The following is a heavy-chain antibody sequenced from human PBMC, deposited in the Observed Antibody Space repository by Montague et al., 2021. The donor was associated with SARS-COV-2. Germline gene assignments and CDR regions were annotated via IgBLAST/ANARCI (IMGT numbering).Heavy chain of an antibody. CDR2: IYYSGST. Sequence: SETLSLTCTVSGGSISSYYWSWIRQPPGKGLEWIGYIYYSGSTNXXPSLKSRVTISVDTSKNQFSLKLSSVTAADTAVYYCARGNTLEGYTYGFDYWGQGTLVTVSS. CDR1: GGSISSYY. D-gene: IGHD5-18*01. V-gene: IGHV4-59*01. J-gene: IGHJ4*02. CDR3: ARGNTLEGYTYGFDY.